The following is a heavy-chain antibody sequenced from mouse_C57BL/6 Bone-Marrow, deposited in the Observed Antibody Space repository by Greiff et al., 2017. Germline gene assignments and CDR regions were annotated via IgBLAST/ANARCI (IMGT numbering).Heavy chain of an antibody. Sequence: QVQLKESGPELVKPGASVKLSCKASGYTFTSYDINWVKQRPGQGLEWIGWIYPRDGSTKYNEKFKGKATLTVDTSYSTAYMELSSLTSEDSAVYCCARARVTTVGRGVYAMDYWGEGTSVTVSA. V-gene: IGHV1-85*01. CDR2: IYPRDGST. J-gene: IGHJ4*01. CDR3: ARARVTTVGRGVYAMDY. CDR1: GYTFTSYD. D-gene: IGHD1-1*01.